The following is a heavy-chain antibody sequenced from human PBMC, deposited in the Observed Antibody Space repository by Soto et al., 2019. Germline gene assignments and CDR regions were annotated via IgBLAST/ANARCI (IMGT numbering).Heavy chain of an antibody. CDR3: ARVAYPYYYYGMDV. V-gene: IGHV3-33*01. D-gene: IGHD2-15*01. Sequence: QVQLVESGGGVVQPGRSLRLSCAASGFTFSSYGMHWVRQAPGKGLEWVAVIWYDGSNKYYADSVKGRFTISRDNSKNTLYLQVNSLRAEDTAEYYCARVAYPYYYYGMDVWGQGTTVTVSS. J-gene: IGHJ6*02. CDR1: GFTFSSYG. CDR2: IWYDGSNK.